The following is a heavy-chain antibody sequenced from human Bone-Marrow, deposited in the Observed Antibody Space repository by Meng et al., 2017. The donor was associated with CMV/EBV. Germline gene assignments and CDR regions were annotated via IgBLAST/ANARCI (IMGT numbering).Heavy chain of an antibody. V-gene: IGHV1-18*01. CDR2: ISAYHGNT. Sequence: VQVVQYGGEVTQLGASVKEPSKASGYTFTSYGISWVRQAPGQGLEWMGWISAYHGNTNYAQKLQGGVTKTTDTSTSTAYMELRSLRSDDTAVYYCVWITMVRGVTGGVGFDPWGQGTLVTVSS. J-gene: IGHJ5*02. CDR3: VWITMVRGVTGGVGFDP. CDR1: GYTFTSYG. D-gene: IGHD3-10*01.